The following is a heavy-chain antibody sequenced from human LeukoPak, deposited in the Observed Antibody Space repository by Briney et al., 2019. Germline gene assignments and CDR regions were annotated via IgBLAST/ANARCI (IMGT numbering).Heavy chain of an antibody. CDR1: GYTLTELS. V-gene: IGHV1-24*01. J-gene: IGHJ4*02. D-gene: IGHD3-9*01. Sequence: LGASVKVSCKVSGYTLTELSTHWVRQAPGKGLEWMGGFDPEDGETIYAQKFQGRVTMTEDTSTDTAYMELSSLRSEDTAVYYCATGYYDILTGYYTPYFDYWGQGTLVTVSS. CDR3: ATGYYDILTGYYTPYFDY. CDR2: FDPEDGET.